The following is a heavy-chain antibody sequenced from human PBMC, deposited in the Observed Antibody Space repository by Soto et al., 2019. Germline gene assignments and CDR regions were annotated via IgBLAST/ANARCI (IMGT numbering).Heavy chain of an antibody. J-gene: IGHJ4*01. D-gene: IGHD1-26*01. CDR3: TTVSRTTLPEILFAY. V-gene: IGHV3-15*07. CDR1: GFPFSNAW. Sequence: GGSLRLSCAASGFPFSNAWINWVRQVPGKGLEWVGRVKSKTDGGSADYAAPVKGRFAVSRDDSKNIVYLQMNNLKIEDTGVYYCTTVSRTTLPEILFAYWGHGTQVTVSS. CDR2: VKSKTDGGSA.